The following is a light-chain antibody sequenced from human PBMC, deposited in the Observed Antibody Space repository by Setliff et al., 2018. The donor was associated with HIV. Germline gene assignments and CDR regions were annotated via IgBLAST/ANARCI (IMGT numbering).Light chain of an antibody. CDR2: SNN. Sequence: QSALPQPPSASGTPGQRVPISCSGSTSNIGTNTVNWYQQFPGTAPKLIIYSNNQRLPGVPDRFSGSKSGSSASLAISGLQSEDEADYYCAAWDVSLNGPVFGGGTKVTVL. CDR3: AAWDVSLNGPV. J-gene: IGLJ2*01. CDR1: TSNIGTNT. V-gene: IGLV1-44*01.